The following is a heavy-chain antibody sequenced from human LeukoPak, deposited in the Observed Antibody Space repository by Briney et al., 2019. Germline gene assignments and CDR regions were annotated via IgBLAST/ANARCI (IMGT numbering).Heavy chain of an antibody. CDR3: ATGYCSGGSCYWFDP. J-gene: IGHJ5*02. D-gene: IGHD2-15*01. Sequence: ASVKVSCKVSGYTLTELSMHWVRQAPGKGLEWMGGFDPEDGETTYAQKFQGRVTMTEDTSTDTAYMELSSLRSEDTAVYYCATGYCSGGSCYWFDPWGQGTLVTVSS. CDR2: FDPEDGET. CDR1: GYTLTELS. V-gene: IGHV1-24*01.